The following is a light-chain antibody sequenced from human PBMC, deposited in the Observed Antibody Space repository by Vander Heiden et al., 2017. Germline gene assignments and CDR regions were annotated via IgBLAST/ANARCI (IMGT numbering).Light chain of an antibody. CDR2: DVS. Sequence: ESVLTQSPGTLSLSPGDRATLSCRASQSIDSTYLAWYQQKPGQSPRLLIYDVSTRATGVPARFSGSGSGTDFTLTISRLEPEDFAVYYCQQYGGSFTFGPGTKVDI. CDR3: QQYGGSFT. V-gene: IGKV3-20*01. CDR1: QSIDSTY. J-gene: IGKJ3*01.